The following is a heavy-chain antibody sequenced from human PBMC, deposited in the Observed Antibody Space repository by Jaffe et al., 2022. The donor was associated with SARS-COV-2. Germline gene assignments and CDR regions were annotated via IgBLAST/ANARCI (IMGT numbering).Heavy chain of an antibody. CDR1: GGTFSSYT. Sequence: QVQLVQSGAEVKKPGSSVKVSCKASGGTFSSYTISWVRQAPGQGLEWMGRIIPILGIANYAQKFQGRVTITADKSTSTAYMELSSLRSEDTAVYYCARDQGYSYGLSHYYYGMDVWGQGTTVTVSS. J-gene: IGHJ6*02. D-gene: IGHD5-18*01. CDR2: IIPILGIA. CDR3: ARDQGYSYGLSHYYYGMDV. V-gene: IGHV1-69*08.